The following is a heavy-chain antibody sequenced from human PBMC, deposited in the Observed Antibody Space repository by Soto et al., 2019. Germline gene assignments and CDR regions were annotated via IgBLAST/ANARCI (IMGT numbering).Heavy chain of an antibody. V-gene: IGHV1-69*08. D-gene: IGHD6-19*01. CDR1: GGTFSSYT. CDR3: ARDSGLNSGWYNQH. Sequence: QVQLVQSGAEVKKPGSSVKVSCKASGGTFSSYTISWVRQAPGQGLEWMGRIIPILGIANYAQKSQGRVTITADKSTSTAYMELISLKSEDTAVYYCARDSGLNSGWYNQHWGQGTLVTVSS. CDR2: IIPILGIA. J-gene: IGHJ1*01.